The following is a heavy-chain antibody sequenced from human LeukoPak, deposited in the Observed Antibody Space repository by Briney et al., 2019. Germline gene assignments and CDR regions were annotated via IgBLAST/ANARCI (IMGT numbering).Heavy chain of an antibody. D-gene: IGHD3-16*01. V-gene: IGHV1-2*02. CDR2: INPNSGGT. J-gene: IGHJ4*02. CDR1: GYTFTGFY. Sequence: ASVKVSCKASGYTFTGFYIHWVRQAPVQWLEWMGWINPNSGGTNYAQKIQSRVTRTRDTSISTVHMELSRLRSDDTAVYYCARARGSQSFDYWGQGTLVTVSS. CDR3: ARARGSQSFDY.